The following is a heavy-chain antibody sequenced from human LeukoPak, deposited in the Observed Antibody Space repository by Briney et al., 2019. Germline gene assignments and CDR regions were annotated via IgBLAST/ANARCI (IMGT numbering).Heavy chain of an antibody. CDR2: ISGSGGST. J-gene: IGHJ4*02. D-gene: IGHD3-10*01. CDR3: AKAHDGLWFGELRKYYFDY. Sequence: TGGSLRLSCAASGFTFSSYWMSWVRQAPGKGLEWVSAISGSGGSTYYADSVKGRFTISRDNSKNTLYLQMNSLRAEDTAVYYCAKAHDGLWFGELRKYYFDYWGQGTLVTVSS. V-gene: IGHV3-23*01. CDR1: GFTFSSYW.